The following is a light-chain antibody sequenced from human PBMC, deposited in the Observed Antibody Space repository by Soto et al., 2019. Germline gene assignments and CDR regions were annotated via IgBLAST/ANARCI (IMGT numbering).Light chain of an antibody. CDR2: GNN. Sequence: QSALTQPPSASGTPGQRVTMSCSGSTSNIGGNYVYWYQQLPGTAPKLLIFGNNQRPSGVPDRFSGSKSATSASLAITGLRSEDEAEYICSAWDDSLSTLVFGGGTKVTVL. CDR1: TSNIGGNY. CDR3: SAWDDSLSTLV. J-gene: IGLJ2*01. V-gene: IGLV1-47*01.